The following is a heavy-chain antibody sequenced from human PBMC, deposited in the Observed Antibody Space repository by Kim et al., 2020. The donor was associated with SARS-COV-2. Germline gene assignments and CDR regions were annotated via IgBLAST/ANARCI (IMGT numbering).Heavy chain of an antibody. J-gene: IGHJ5*02. D-gene: IGHD1-26*01. CDR2: ISGSGGST. CDR1: GFTFSSYA. V-gene: IGHV3-23*01. CDR3: AKVPRQVGGATRRGLS. Sequence: GGSLRLSCAASGFTFSSYAMSWVRQAPGKGLEWVSAISGSGGSTYYADSVKGRFTISRDNSKNTLYLQMNSLRAEDTAVYYCAKVPRQVGGATRRGLSWGQGTLVTVSS.